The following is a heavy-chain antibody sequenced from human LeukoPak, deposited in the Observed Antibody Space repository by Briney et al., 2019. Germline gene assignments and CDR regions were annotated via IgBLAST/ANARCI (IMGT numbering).Heavy chain of an antibody. V-gene: IGHV4-59*12. Sequence: SETLSLTCTVSGDSISSYYWSWIRQPPGKGLEWIGYIYYSGSTNYNPSLKSRVTISVDTSKNQFSLKLSSVTAADTAVYYCARTHYDSSGYYTSLGYWGQGTLVTVSS. CDR3: ARTHYDSSGYYTSLGY. D-gene: IGHD3-22*01. J-gene: IGHJ4*02. CDR1: GDSISSYY. CDR2: IYYSGST.